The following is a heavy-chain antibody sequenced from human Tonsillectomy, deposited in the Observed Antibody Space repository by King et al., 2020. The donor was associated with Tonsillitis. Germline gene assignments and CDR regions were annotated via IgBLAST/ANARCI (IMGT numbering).Heavy chain of an antibody. CDR3: AKASFLRFLNPLDY. D-gene: IGHD3-3*01. Sequence: VQLVESGGGVVQPGRSLRLSCAASGFTFSSYGMHWVRQAPGKGLEWVAVISYDGSNKYYADSVKGRFTISRDNSKNTLYLQMNSLRAEDTAVYYCAKASFLRFLNPLDYWGQGTLVTVSS. CDR1: GFTFSSYG. V-gene: IGHV3-30*18. J-gene: IGHJ4*02. CDR2: ISYDGSNK.